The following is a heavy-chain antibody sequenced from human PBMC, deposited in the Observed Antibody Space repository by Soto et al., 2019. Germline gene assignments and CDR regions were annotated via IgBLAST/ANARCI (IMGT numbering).Heavy chain of an antibody. J-gene: IGHJ4*02. CDR2: ISYDGSNK. D-gene: IGHD1-26*01. CDR1: GFTFSSYG. V-gene: IGHV3-30*18. CDR3: AKALVGATMKEGFDY. Sequence: GGSLRLSCAASGFTFSSYGMHWVRQAPGKGLEWVAVISYDGSNKYYADSVKGRFTISRDNSKNTLYLQMNSLRAEDTAVYYCAKALVGATMKEGFDYWGQGTLVTVSS.